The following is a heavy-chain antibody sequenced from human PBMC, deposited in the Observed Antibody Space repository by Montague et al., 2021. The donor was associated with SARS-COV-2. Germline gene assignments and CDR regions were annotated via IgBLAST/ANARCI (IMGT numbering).Heavy chain of an antibody. V-gene: IGHV4-4*07. D-gene: IGHD6-19*01. CDR1: GGSISNYY. CDR2: LYTSGRT. Sequence: SETLSLTCTVSGGSISNYYWTWIRQPAGKGLEWIGRLYTSGRTTYNPSXXSGVTMSVDTSKNRFSLNVTSVTAADTAIYYCARESGYSSGWRYYYVMDVWGQGTTVTVS. CDR3: ARESGYSSGWRYYYVMDV. J-gene: IGHJ6*02.